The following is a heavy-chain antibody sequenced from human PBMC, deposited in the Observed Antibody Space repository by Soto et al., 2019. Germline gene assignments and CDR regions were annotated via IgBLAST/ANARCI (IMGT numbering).Heavy chain of an antibody. CDR3: AQTEDGGRSRTPAGWFDA. CDR1: GFSLSNAGMG. Sequence: QVTLKESGPVLVKPTETLTLTCTVSGFSLSNAGMGVSWIRQPPGKALEWLAHIFSNDERRFSTSLKNRLTISKDTCNSQVFLIMTNMDPVDTATYYCAQTEDGGRSRTPAGWFDAWGQGTLVTVSS. CDR2: IFSNDER. V-gene: IGHV2-26*01. J-gene: IGHJ5*02. D-gene: IGHD2-15*01.